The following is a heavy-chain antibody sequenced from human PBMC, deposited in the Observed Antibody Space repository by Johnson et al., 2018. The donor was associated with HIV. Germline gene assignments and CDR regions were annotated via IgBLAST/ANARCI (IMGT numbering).Heavy chain of an antibody. J-gene: IGHJ3*02. Sequence: QLVESGGGLVQPGGSLRLSCAASGFTFSDYYMSWIRQAPGKGLEWVSGINWNGGSTSYADSVKGRFTISRDNSKNTLYLQMNSLRAEDTAVYYCANSRGYGDAFDIWGQGTMVTVSS. CDR2: INWNGGST. CDR1: GFTFSDYY. V-gene: IGHV3-20*04. CDR3: ANSRGYGDAFDI. D-gene: IGHD5-18*01.